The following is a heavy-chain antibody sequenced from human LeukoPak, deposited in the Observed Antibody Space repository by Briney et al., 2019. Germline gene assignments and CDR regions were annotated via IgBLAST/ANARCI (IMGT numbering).Heavy chain of an antibody. Sequence: GGSLRLSCAASGFAFSSQAMGWVRQPPGQGLVWVSRINPDGSYTSYADSVKGRFTISKDNAENTVYLHMNSLRAEDTAVYYCARDLYGDRDYWGQGTLVTVSS. J-gene: IGHJ4*02. CDR3: ARDLYGDRDY. CDR2: INPDGSYT. D-gene: IGHD4-17*01. V-gene: IGHV3-74*01. CDR1: GFAFSSQA.